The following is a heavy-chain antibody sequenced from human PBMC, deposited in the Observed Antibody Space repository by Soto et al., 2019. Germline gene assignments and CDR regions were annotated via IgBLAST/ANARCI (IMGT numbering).Heavy chain of an antibody. CDR3: ARRAAADNKCFQH. Sequence: XSVKVSCKAPGYSFTCYYMHWVRQAPGQGLEWMGWINPNSGGTNYAQKFQGRVTMTRDTSISTAYMELSRLRPDDTAVYYCARRAAADNKCFQHWGQGTLVTVSS. D-gene: IGHD6-13*01. V-gene: IGHV1-2*02. CDR1: GYSFTCYY. CDR2: INPNSGGT. J-gene: IGHJ1*01.